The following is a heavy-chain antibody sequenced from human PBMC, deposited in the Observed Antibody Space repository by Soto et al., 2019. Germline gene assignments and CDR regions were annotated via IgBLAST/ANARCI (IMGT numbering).Heavy chain of an antibody. Sequence: SVKVSCKASGGTFSSYAISWVRQAPGQGLEWMGGIIPIFGTANYAQKFQGRGTITAEESTSTAYMELSSLRSEDTAVYYCARAYITGTTLHYYYGMDVWGQGTTVTVSS. CDR2: IIPIFGTA. J-gene: IGHJ6*02. D-gene: IGHD1-7*01. CDR3: ARAYITGTTLHYYYGMDV. V-gene: IGHV1-69*13. CDR1: GGTFSSYA.